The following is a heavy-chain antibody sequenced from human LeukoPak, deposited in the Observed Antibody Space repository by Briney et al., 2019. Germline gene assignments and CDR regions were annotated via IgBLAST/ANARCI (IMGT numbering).Heavy chain of an antibody. CDR1: GYTFTGYY. J-gene: IGHJ4*02. Sequence: WASVKVSCKASGYTFTGYYMHWVRQAPGQGLEWMGWINPNSGGTNYAQKFQGRVTMTRDTSISTAYMELSRLRSDDMAVYYCASLRYYYDSSGHDYWGQGTLVTVSS. V-gene: IGHV1-2*02. CDR2: INPNSGGT. CDR3: ASLRYYYDSSGHDY. D-gene: IGHD3-22*01.